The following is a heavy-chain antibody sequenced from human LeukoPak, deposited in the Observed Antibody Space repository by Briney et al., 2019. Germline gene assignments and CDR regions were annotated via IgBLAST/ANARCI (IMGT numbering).Heavy chain of an antibody. D-gene: IGHD6-25*01. J-gene: IGHJ4*02. V-gene: IGHV1-18*04. Sequence: ASVKVSCKASGYIFTSYFMHWVRQAPGQGLEWMGWISAYNGNTKYAQKVQGRVTMTTETSTSTAYMELRSLRSDDTAVYFCAREGDLIPAAGTSATFDYWGQGTLVTVSS. CDR2: ISAYNGNT. CDR3: AREGDLIPAAGTSATFDY. CDR1: GYIFTSYF.